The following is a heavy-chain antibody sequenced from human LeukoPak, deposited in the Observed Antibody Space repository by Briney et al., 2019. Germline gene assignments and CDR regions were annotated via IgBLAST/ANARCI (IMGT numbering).Heavy chain of an antibody. D-gene: IGHD6-19*01. V-gene: IGHV4-30-2*01. J-gene: IGHJ4*02. CDR2: IYHSGST. CDR1: GGSISSGDYY. Sequence: SETLSLTCTVSGGSISSGDYYWSWIRQPPGKGLEWIGYIYHSGSTNYNPSLKSRVTISVDKSKNQFSLKLSSVTAADTAVYYCARGQSEISDWYAFDYWGQGTLVTVSS. CDR3: ARGQSEISDWYAFDY.